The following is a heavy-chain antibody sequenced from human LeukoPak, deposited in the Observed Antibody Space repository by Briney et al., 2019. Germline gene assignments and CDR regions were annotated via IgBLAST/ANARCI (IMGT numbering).Heavy chain of an antibody. V-gene: IGHV1-3*01. Sequence: GASVTVSFTASGYTFTSYAMHWVRQAPGQRLEWMGWINAGNGNTRYSQKFQGRVTITRDTSASTAYMELSSLRSEDTAVYYCARVMEVGATRYYYYGMDVWGQGTTVTVSS. CDR3: ARVMEVGATRYYYYGMDV. J-gene: IGHJ6*02. CDR1: GYTFTSYA. D-gene: IGHD1-26*01. CDR2: INAGNGNT.